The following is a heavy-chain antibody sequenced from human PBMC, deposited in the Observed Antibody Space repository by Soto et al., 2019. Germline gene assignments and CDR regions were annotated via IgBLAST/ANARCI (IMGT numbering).Heavy chain of an antibody. D-gene: IGHD6-13*01. V-gene: IGHV1-46*01. CDR2: INPSGGST. J-gene: IGHJ4*02. Sequence: ASVNVSCKASGYTFTSYYMHCVRQAPGQGLEWMGIINPSGGSTSYAQKFQGRVTMTRDTSTSTVYMELSSLRSEDTAVYYCARDLKGEVAAAYFDYWGQGTLVTVSS. CDR1: GYTFTSYY. CDR3: ARDLKGEVAAAYFDY.